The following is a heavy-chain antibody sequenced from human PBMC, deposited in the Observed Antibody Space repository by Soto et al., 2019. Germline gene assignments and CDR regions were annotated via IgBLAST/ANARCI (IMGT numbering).Heavy chain of an antibody. J-gene: IGHJ4*02. CDR3: ARGKDYDILTGLDY. V-gene: IGHV4-59*01. Sequence: SETLSLTCTVSGGSISSYYWSWIRQPPGKGLEWIGYIYYSGSTNYNPSLKSRVSISVDTSKNQFSLKLSSVTAADTAVYYCARGKDYDILTGLDYWAQGTLVPVS. D-gene: IGHD3-9*01. CDR2: IYYSGST. CDR1: GGSISSYY.